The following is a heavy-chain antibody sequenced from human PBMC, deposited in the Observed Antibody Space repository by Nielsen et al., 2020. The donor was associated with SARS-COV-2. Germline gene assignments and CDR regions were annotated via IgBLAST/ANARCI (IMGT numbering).Heavy chain of an antibody. CDR2: IYYSGST. V-gene: IGHV4-61*01. CDR3: ARGDTLLHYYYYYMDV. D-gene: IGHD5-18*01. J-gene: IGHJ6*03. Sequence: SETLSLTCTVSGGSVSSGSYYWSWIRQPPGKGLEWIGYIYYSGSTNYNPSLKSRVTISVDMSKNQFSLKLSSVTAADTAVYYCARGDTLLHYYYYYMDVWGKGTTVTVSS. CDR1: GGSVSSGSYY.